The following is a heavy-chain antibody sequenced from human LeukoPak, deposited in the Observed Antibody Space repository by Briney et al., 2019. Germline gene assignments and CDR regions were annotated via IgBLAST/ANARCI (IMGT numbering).Heavy chain of an antibody. J-gene: IGHJ4*02. Sequence: GGSLRLSCAASGFAFSGYSMNWIRQAPGKGLEWVAYISYSSYTIHYADSVKGRFTISRDNAENSLYLQMNSLRAEDTAMYYCARDGDGNFDYWGQGTLVTVSS. V-gene: IGHV3-48*04. CDR1: GFAFSGYS. D-gene: IGHD4-17*01. CDR2: ISYSSYTI. CDR3: ARDGDGNFDY.